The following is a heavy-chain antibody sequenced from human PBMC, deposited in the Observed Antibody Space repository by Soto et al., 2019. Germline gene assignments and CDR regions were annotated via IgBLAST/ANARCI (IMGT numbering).Heavy chain of an antibody. D-gene: IGHD6-6*01. CDR2: ISSGRPTI. CDR3: ARGGAARPDY. Sequence: EVQLLESGGGLVRPGGSLRLSCAASGFTFSSYGMNWVRQAPGKGLAWVSYISSGRPTIQYADSVKGRFTISRDNAKNSLYLQMNSLRDEDTAVYYCARGGAARPDYWGQGTLVAVSS. J-gene: IGHJ4*02. V-gene: IGHV3-48*02. CDR1: GFTFSSYG.